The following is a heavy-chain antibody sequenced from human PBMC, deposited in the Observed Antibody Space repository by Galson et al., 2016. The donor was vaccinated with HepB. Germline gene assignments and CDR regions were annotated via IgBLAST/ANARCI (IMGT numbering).Heavy chain of an antibody. CDR1: GYTFSRYG. Sequence: SVKVSCKASGYTFSRYGIHWVRQAPGQRLEWMGWINAGNGNTKYSQKFQGRVTITRDTFASTAYMELSSLRSEDTPVYYCARDFAFYYDSSGYYPSWFDPWGQGTPVTVSS. J-gene: IGHJ5*02. D-gene: IGHD3-22*01. CDR2: INAGNGNT. V-gene: IGHV1-3*01. CDR3: ARDFAFYYDSSGYYPSWFDP.